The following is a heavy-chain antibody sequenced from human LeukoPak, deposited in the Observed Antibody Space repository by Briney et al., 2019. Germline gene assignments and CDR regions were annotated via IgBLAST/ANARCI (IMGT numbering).Heavy chain of an antibody. D-gene: IGHD2-2*01. J-gene: IGHJ4*02. Sequence: GGSLRLSCAASGFTFSSYSMNWVRQAPGRGLEWVSYISSSSSTMYYADSVKGRFTVSRDNAKNSLYLQMNSLRAEDTAVYYCARDLCTNTICSFDYWGQGTLVTVSS. CDR2: ISSSSSTM. CDR1: GFTFSSYS. V-gene: IGHV3-48*01. CDR3: ARDLCTNTICSFDY.